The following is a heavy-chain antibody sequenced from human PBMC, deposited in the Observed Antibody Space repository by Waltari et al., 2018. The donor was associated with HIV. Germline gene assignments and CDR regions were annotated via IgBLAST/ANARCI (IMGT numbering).Heavy chain of an antibody. CDR1: GFTVGSHY. CDR3: ASPDTTMVHGHYYFYHMDV. CDR2: IYTGGST. J-gene: IGHJ6*02. Sequence: EVQLVESGGGLVQPGGSLRLSCAASGFTVGSHYMSWVRQAPGKGLECVSLIYTGGSTYYADSVKGRFTISRDNSKNTLYLQMNSLRAEDTAVYYCASPDTTMVHGHYYFYHMDVWGQGTTVTVSS. D-gene: IGHD5-18*01. V-gene: IGHV3-66*01.